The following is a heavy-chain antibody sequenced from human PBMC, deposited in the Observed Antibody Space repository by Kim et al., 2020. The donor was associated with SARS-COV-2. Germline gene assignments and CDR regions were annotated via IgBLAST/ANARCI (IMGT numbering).Heavy chain of an antibody. CDR3: AISRSFGDLHY. Sequence: GGSLRLSCAASGVTFADDTMHWVRQPPGKGLEWVSLISWDGGATYYADSVKGRFTISRDNSKNSLFLQMNSLRTEDTAFYYCAISRSFGDLHYWGQGTVVTVSS. V-gene: IGHV3-43*01. J-gene: IGHJ4*02. D-gene: IGHD4-17*01. CDR2: ISWDGGAT. CDR1: GVTFADDT.